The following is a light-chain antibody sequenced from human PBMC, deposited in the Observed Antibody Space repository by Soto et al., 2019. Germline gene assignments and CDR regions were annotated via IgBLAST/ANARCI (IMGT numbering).Light chain of an antibody. CDR1: QSISSSY. CDR2: GAS. CDR3: QQYSSTFWT. V-gene: IGKV3-20*01. Sequence: TLSCGASQSISSSYLAWYQQKPGQAHRLLVYGASSRATGIPDRFSGSGSGTNFTLTISRLEPEDFALYYCQQYSSTFWTLGQGTKVDIK. J-gene: IGKJ1*01.